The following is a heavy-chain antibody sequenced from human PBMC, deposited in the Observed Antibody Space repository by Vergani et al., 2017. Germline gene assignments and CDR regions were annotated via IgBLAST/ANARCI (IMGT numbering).Heavy chain of an antibody. V-gene: IGHV1-46*03. CDR2: INPSGGNT. D-gene: IGHD3-9*01. J-gene: IGHJ4*02. Sequence: QVQVVQSGAEVKKSGASVKVSCKTSGYTFSNYYMHWVRQAPGQGLELMGIINPSGGNTNYAQKCQGRVTMTRDTSTSTVYMERSILISEDTAIYYCARVDYGILTCYLYLGQGTLVTVSA. CDR3: ARVDYGILTCYLY. CDR1: GYTFSNYY.